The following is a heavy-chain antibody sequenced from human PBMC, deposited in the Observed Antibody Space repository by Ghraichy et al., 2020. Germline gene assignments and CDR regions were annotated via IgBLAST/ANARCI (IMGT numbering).Heavy chain of an antibody. J-gene: IGHJ4*02. CDR3: ARALASSPSSSALY. V-gene: IGHV1-18*01. CDR2: ISASNGNT. Sequence: ASVKVSCKASGYSFSTYGITWVRQAPGQGLEWMGWISASNGNTKYAQNLQGRVTMTTDTSTSTAYMEIRSLRSDDTAVYYCARALASSPSSSALYWGQGTLVTVSS. CDR1: GYSFSTYG. D-gene: IGHD6-6*01.